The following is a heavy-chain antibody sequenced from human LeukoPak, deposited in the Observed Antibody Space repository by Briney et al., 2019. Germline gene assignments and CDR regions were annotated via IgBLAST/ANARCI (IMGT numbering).Heavy chain of an antibody. Sequence: PGASVKVSCKASGYTFTGSFMHWVRQAPGQGLEWMGWINSNTGGTKFAQKFQDRDTMTRDTSIRTVYMELSSLRSDDTAVYYCARADPVDYWGQGTHITVSS. CDR3: ARADPVDY. CDR1: GYTFTGSF. CDR2: INSNTGGT. V-gene: IGHV1-2*02. J-gene: IGHJ4*02.